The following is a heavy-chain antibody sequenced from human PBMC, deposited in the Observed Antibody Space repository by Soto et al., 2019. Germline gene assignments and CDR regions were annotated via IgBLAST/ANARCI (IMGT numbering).Heavy chain of an antibody. CDR2: ISAYNGNT. Sequence: EASVKVSCKASGYTFTSYGISWVRQAPGQGLEWMGWISAYNGNTNYAQKLQGRVTMTTDTSTSTAYMELRSLRSDDTAVYYCARDESLGGGYRNWFDPWGQGTLVTVSS. D-gene: IGHD3-16*01. J-gene: IGHJ5*02. V-gene: IGHV1-18*01. CDR3: ARDESLGGGYRNWFDP. CDR1: GYTFTSYG.